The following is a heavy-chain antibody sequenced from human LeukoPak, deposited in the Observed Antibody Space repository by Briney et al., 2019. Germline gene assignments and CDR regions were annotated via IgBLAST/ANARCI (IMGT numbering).Heavy chain of an antibody. Sequence: GESLKISCKASGYSFTSYWIGWARQMPGKGLEWMGIMYPGDSDTRYSPSFQGQVTISADKSISTAYLQWSSLKASDTAMYYSARDYYDSSGYSRDAFDIWGQGTMVTVSS. J-gene: IGHJ3*02. D-gene: IGHD3-22*01. V-gene: IGHV5-51*01. CDR2: MYPGDSDT. CDR1: GYSFTSYW. CDR3: ARDYYDSSGYSRDAFDI.